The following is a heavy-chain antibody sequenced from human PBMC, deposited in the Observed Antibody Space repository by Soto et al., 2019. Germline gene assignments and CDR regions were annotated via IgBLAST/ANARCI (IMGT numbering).Heavy chain of an antibody. CDR2: IYYSGST. CDR3: ARARGGYYDY. CDR1: GGSISSYY. J-gene: IGHJ4*02. V-gene: IGHV4-59*01. Sequence: QVQLQESGPGLVKPSETLSLTCTVSGGSISSYYWSWIRQPPGKGLEWIGYIYYSGSTNYNPSLKSRVTISVDTSKNQFSLKLSSVTAEDTAVYYCARARGGYYDYWGQGTLVTVSS. D-gene: IGHD2-15*01.